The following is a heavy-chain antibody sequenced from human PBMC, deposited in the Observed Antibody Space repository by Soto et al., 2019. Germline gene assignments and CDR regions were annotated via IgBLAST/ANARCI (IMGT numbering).Heavy chain of an antibody. CDR3: TRGPRPTSIGTGAF. Sequence: GGSLRLSCAASGFTFTRYSMNWVRQAPGKGLEWVSSISSTTNYIYYGDSMKGRFTISRDNAKNALYLQMTSLRADDTAVYYCTRGPRPTSIGTGAFWGQGTLVTVSS. D-gene: IGHD3-10*01. CDR2: ISSTTNYI. J-gene: IGHJ4*02. CDR1: GFTFTRYS. V-gene: IGHV3-21*01.